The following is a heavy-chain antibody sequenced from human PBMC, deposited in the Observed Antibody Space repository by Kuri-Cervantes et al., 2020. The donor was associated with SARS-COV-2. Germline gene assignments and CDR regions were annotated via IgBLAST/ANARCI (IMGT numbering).Heavy chain of an antibody. CDR3: TTDMANSIFGVVTDLDY. CDR2: IKSKTDGGTT. Sequence: ETLSLTCAASGFTFSNAWMSWVRQAPGKGLEWVGRIKSKTDGGTTDYAAPVKGRFTIPRDDSKNTLYLQMNSLKTEDTAVYYCTTDMANSIFGVVTDLDYWGQGTLVTVSS. J-gene: IGHJ4*02. V-gene: IGHV3-15*01. CDR1: GFTFSNAW. D-gene: IGHD3-3*01.